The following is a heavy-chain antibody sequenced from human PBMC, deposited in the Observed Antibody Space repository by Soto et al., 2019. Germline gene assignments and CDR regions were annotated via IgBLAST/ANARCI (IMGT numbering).Heavy chain of an antibody. Sequence: ASVKVSCKSSGYPFTSYVISWVRQAPGQGLEWMGWISAYNGNTNYAQKLQGRVTMTTDTSTSTAYMELRSLRSDDTAVYYCARDGPSRYYYYYGMDVWGQGTTVTVSS. CDR2: ISAYNGNT. CDR3: ARDGPSRYYYYYGMDV. J-gene: IGHJ6*02. CDR1: GYPFTSYV. V-gene: IGHV1-18*01.